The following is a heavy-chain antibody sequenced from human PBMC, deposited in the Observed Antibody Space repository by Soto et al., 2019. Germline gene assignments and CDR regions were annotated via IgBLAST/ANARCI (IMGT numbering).Heavy chain of an antibody. J-gene: IGHJ5*02. D-gene: IGHD3-16*02. CDR2: IYYSGST. V-gene: IGHV4-39*01. CDR1: GGSISSSSYY. CDR3: ARPRPLRLGELSLSEGFDP. Sequence: SETLSLTCTVSGGSISSSSYYWGWIRQPPGKGLEWIGSIYYSGSTYYNPSLKSRVTISVDTSKNQFSLKLSSVTAADTAVYYCARPRPLRLGELSLSEGFDPWGQGTLVTVSS.